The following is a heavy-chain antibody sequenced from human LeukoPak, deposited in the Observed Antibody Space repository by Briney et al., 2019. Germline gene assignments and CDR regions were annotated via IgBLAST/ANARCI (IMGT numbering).Heavy chain of an antibody. CDR2: INHSGSA. CDR1: GGSFSDYY. CDR3: ARHYYDSSTYYIDH. D-gene: IGHD3-22*01. J-gene: IGHJ4*02. Sequence: SETLSLTCAVYGGSFSDYYWSWIRQPPGKGLEWTGQINHSGSANYNPSLKSRVAISVDTSKNQFSLRLSSVTAADTAVYYCARHYYDSSTYYIDHWGQGSLVTVSS. V-gene: IGHV4-34*01.